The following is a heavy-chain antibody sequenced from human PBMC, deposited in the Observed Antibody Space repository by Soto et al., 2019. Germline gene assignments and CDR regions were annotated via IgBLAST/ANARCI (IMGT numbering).Heavy chain of an antibody. CDR2: IYYSGST. CDR3: ARHGGIYDYGDYGWFDP. D-gene: IGHD4-17*01. J-gene: IGHJ5*02. CDR1: GGSISSSSYY. Sequence: SETLSLTCTVSGGSISSSSYYWGWIRQPPGKGLEWIGSIYYSGSTYYNPSLKSRVTISLDTSKNQFSLKLSSVTAADTAVYYCARHGGIYDYGDYGWFDPWGQGTLVTVSS. V-gene: IGHV4-39*01.